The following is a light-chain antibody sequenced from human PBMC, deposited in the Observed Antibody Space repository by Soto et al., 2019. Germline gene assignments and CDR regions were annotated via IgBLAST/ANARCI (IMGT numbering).Light chain of an antibody. CDR1: SSDVGAYIF. Sequence: QSALTQPPSAFGSPGQSVTISCTGTSSDVGAYIFVSWYQQHPGKAPKLLIYDVNRRPPGVPDRFFGSKSGNTASLTVSGLQAEDEADYYCCSYVGSDTSFVFGSGTKVTVL. V-gene: IGLV2-8*01. CDR2: DVN. J-gene: IGLJ1*01. CDR3: CSYVGSDTSFV.